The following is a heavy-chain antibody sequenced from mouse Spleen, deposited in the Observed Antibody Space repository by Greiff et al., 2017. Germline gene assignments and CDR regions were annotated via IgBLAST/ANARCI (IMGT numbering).Heavy chain of an antibody. CDR3: ALTGTSYFDY. CDR2: IDPANGNT. D-gene: IGHD4-1*01. Sequence: VQLKESGAELVKPGASVKLSCTASGFNIKDTYMHWVKQRPEQGLEWIGRIDPANGNTKYDPKFQGKATITADTSSNTAYLQLSSLTSEDTAVYYCALTGTSYFDYWGQGTTLTVSS. J-gene: IGHJ2*01. V-gene: IGHV14-3*02. CDR1: GFNIKDTY.